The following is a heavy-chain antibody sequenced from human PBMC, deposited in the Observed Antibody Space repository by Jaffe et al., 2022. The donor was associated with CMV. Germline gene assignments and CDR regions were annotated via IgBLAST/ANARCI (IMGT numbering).Heavy chain of an antibody. Sequence: EVQLVESGGGLVKPGGSLRLSCAASGFTFSSYSMNWVRQAPGKGLEWVSSISSSSSYIYYADSVKGRFTISRDNAKNSLYLQMNSLRAEDTAVYYCASHGDCGGDCSTQGGTQIFDYWGQGTLVTVSS. D-gene: IGHD2-21*02. CDR2: ISSSSSYI. CDR1: GFTFSSYS. J-gene: IGHJ4*02. V-gene: IGHV3-21*01. CDR3: ASHGDCGGDCSTQGGTQIFDY.